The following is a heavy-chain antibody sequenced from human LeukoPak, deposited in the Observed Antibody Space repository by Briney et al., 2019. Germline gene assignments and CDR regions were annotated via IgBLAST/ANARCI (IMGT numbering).Heavy chain of an antibody. CDR1: GGSISSYY. J-gene: IGHJ4*02. CDR2: IYYSGSN. CDR3: ARVPGDYYFDY. V-gene: IGHV4-59*01. D-gene: IGHD7-27*01. Sequence: PSETLSLTCTVSGGSISSYYWSWIRQPPGKGLEWIGYIYYSGSNNYNPSLKSRVTISVDTSKNQFSLKLSSVTAADTAVYYCARVPGDYYFDYWGQGTLVTVSS.